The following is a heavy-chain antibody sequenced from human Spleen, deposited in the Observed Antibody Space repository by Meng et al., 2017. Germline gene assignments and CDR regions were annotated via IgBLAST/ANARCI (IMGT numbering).Heavy chain of an antibody. CDR3: ARDCSSTSCYAGYDY. CDR1: GYTFTSYG. Sequence: ASVKVSCKASGYTFTSYGISWVRQAPGQGLEWMGWISAYNGNTNYAQKLQGRVTMTTDTSTSTAYMELRSLRSDDTAVYYCARDCSSTSCYAGYDYWGHGTLVTVSS. J-gene: IGHJ4*01. V-gene: IGHV1-18*01. CDR2: ISAYNGNT. D-gene: IGHD2-2*01.